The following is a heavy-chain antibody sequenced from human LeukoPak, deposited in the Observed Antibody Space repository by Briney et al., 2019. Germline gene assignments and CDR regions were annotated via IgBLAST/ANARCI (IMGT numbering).Heavy chain of an antibody. CDR3: ARAYDFWSGYSKTYYFDY. D-gene: IGHD3-3*01. J-gene: IGHJ4*02. V-gene: IGHV4-59*01. CDR2: IYYSVST. CDR1: GGSISSYY. Sequence: PSETLSLTCTVSGGSISSYYWSWIRQPPGKGLEWIGYIYYSVSTNYNPSLKTRVTISVDTSKNQFSLKLSSVTAADTAVYYCARAYDFWSGYSKTYYFDYWGQGTLVTVSS.